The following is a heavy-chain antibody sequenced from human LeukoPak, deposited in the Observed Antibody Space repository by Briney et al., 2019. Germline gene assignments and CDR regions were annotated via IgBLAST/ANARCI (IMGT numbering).Heavy chain of an antibody. CDR3: ARGNWNYPFDY. J-gene: IGHJ4*02. D-gene: IGHD1-7*01. Sequence: GGSLRLSCAASGFTVSSNYMSWVRQAPGKGLEWVSVIYSSDGTYYADSVKGRFTISRDNSKNTLYLQMNSLRAEDTAVYYCARGNWNYPFDYWGQGTLVTVSS. CDR2: IYSSDGT. CDR1: GFTVSSNY. V-gene: IGHV3-53*01.